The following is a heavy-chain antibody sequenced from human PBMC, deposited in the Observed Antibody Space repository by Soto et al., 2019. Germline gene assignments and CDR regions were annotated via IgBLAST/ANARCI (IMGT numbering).Heavy chain of an antibody. CDR2: IYSGGST. Sequence: EVQLVESGGGLVQPGGSLRLSCAASGFTVSSNYMSWVRQAPGKGLEWVSVIYSGGSTYYADSVKGRFTISRDKSKNTLYLQMNSLGAEDTAVYYCARVRQEAAYYDFWSGPSDYWGQGTLVTVSS. J-gene: IGHJ4*02. CDR1: GFTVSSNY. V-gene: IGHV3-66*01. D-gene: IGHD3-3*01. CDR3: ARVRQEAAYYDFWSGPSDY.